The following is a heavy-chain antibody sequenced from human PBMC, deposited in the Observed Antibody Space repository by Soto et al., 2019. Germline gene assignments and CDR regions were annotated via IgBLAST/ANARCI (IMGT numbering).Heavy chain of an antibody. CDR1: GDSVSSNSAA. Sequence: SQTLSLTCAISGDSVSSNSAAWNWIRHSPSRGLERLGRTYYRSKWYNDYAVSLRGRITINPDTTKNQFSLQLNSATPEDTAVYYCATWRYDYWGQGTLVTVSS. CDR3: ATWRYDY. V-gene: IGHV6-1*01. CDR2: TYYRSKWYN. J-gene: IGHJ4*02.